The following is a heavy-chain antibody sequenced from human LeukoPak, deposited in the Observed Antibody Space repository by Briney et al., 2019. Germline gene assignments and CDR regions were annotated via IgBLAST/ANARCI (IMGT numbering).Heavy chain of an antibody. CDR2: ISGSGGST. Sequence: GGSLRLSCAVSGFTVRSHFMAWVRQAPGKGLEWVSAISGSGGSTYYADSVKGRFTISRDNSKNTLYLQMNSLRAEDTAVYYCAKDDRQDILTGYYIPAEYFQHWGQGTLVTVSS. J-gene: IGHJ1*01. CDR3: AKDDRQDILTGYYIPAEYFQH. CDR1: GFTVRSHF. D-gene: IGHD3-9*01. V-gene: IGHV3-23*01.